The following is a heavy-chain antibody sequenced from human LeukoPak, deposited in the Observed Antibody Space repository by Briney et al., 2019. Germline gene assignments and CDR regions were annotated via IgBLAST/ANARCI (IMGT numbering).Heavy chain of an antibody. CDR1: GGSIRSSSYN. Sequence: PSETLSLTCTVSGGSIRSSSYNWGWIRQPPGKGLEWIGSIHYTGTTFYNPSLKSRATISVDTSKNQFSLKLSSVTAADTAVYYCARTGGSFYFYYYMDVWGKGTTVTVSS. CDR2: IHYTGTT. CDR3: ARTGGSFYFYYYMDV. J-gene: IGHJ6*03. D-gene: IGHD1-26*01. V-gene: IGHV4-39*07.